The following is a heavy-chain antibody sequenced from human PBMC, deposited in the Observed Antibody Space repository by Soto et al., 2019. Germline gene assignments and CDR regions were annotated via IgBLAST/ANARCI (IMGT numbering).Heavy chain of an antibody. CDR1: GGSISSYY. V-gene: IGHV4-59*01. J-gene: IGHJ4*02. D-gene: IGHD3-22*01. CDR3: ARSSGYYGGGFDY. Sequence: SSETLSLTCTVSGGSISSYYWSWIRQPPGKGLEWIGYIYYSGSTNYNPSLKSRVTISVDTSKNQFSLKLSSVTAADTAVYYCARSSGYYGGGFDYWGQGTLVTVSS. CDR2: IYYSGST.